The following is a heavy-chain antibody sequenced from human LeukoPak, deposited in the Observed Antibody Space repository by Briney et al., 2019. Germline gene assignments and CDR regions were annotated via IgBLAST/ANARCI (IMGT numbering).Heavy chain of an antibody. CDR3: ARDRSELRYFDY. CDR2: IYYDGGNK. V-gene: IGHV3-33*01. D-gene: IGHD1-14*01. CDR1: GFTFRNFG. J-gene: IGHJ4*02. Sequence: GRSLRLSCAASGFTFRNFGMHWVRQAPGKGLEWVAVIYYDGGNKYYIDSVKGRFTTSRDNSKNTLYLQMNSLRAEDTAVYYCARDRSELRYFDYWGQGTLVTVSS.